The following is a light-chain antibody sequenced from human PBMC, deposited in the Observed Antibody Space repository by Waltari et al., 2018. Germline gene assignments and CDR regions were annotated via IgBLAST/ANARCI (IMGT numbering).Light chain of an antibody. CDR1: QTVTSSY. V-gene: IGKV3-20*01. CDR2: GAS. CDR3: QHYGRSPPMYT. Sequence: EIVLTQSPGTLSLSPGERASLSCRASQTVTSSYLAWYQQKPGQAPRLLIYGASSRASGTPDRFIGSGSGTDFTLTISRLDPEDFAVYYCQHYGRSPPMYTFGQGTKLEI. J-gene: IGKJ2*01.